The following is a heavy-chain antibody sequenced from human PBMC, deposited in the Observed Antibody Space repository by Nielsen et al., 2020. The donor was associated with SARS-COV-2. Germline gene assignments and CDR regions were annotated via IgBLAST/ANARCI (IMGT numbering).Heavy chain of an antibody. CDR2: ISYDGSNK. Sequence: GESLKISCAASGFTFSSYAMHWVRQAPGKGLEWVAVISYDGSNKYYADSVKGRFTISRDNSKNTLYLQMNSLRAEDTAVYYCAREPRRITIFGVAPYGMDVWGQGTTVTVSS. CDR1: GFTFSSYA. D-gene: IGHD3-3*01. CDR3: AREPRRITIFGVAPYGMDV. V-gene: IGHV3-30-3*01. J-gene: IGHJ6*02.